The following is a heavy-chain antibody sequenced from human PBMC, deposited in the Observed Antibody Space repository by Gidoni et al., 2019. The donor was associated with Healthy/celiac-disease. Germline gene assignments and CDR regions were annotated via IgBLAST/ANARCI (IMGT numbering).Heavy chain of an antibody. CDR3: ARVIPYCSSTSCYVDAFDI. CDR2: IYTSGST. Sequence: QVQLQESGPGLVKPPETLSLTCTVSGGSISSYYWSWIRQPAGKGLEWIGCIYTSGSTNYNPSLKSRVTMSVDTSKNQFSLKLSSVTAADTAVYYCARVIPYCSSTSCYVDAFDIWGQGTMVTVSS. J-gene: IGHJ3*02. CDR1: GGSISSYY. D-gene: IGHD2-2*01. V-gene: IGHV4-4*07.